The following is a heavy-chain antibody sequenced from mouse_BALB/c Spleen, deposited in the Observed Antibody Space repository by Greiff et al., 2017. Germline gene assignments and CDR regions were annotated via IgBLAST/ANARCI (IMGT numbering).Heavy chain of an antibody. CDR2: ISSGGST. CDR3: ARGNYGYVFDY. Sequence: EVQRVESGGGLVKPGGSLKLSCAASGFTFSSYAMSWVRQTPEKRLEWVASISSGGSTYYPDSVKGRFTISRDNARNILYLQMSSLRSEDTAMYYCARGNYGYVFDYWGQGTTLTVSS. CDR1: GFTFSSYA. V-gene: IGHV5-6-5*01. J-gene: IGHJ2*01. D-gene: IGHD2-2*01.